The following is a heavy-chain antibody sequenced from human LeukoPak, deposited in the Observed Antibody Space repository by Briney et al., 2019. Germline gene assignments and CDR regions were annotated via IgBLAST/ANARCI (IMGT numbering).Heavy chain of an antibody. V-gene: IGHV4-61*02. D-gene: IGHD3-3*01. J-gene: IGHJ5*02. CDR3: AGRSGINWFDP. Sequence: PSQTLSLTCTVSGGSISSGSYYWSWIRQPAGKGPEWIGRIYTSGSTNYNPSLKSRVTISVDTSKNQFSLKLSSVTAADTAVYYCAGRSGINWFDPWGQGTLVTVSS. CDR2: IYTSGST. CDR1: GGSISSGSYY.